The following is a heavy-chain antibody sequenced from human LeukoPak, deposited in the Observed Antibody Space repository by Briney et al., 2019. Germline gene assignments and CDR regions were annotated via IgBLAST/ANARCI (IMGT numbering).Heavy chain of an antibody. CDR1: GGSISSSSYY. CDR3: ARTDYCSGGSCFGY. Sequence: SETLSLTCTVSGGSISSSSYYWGWIRQPPGKGLEWIGSIYYSGSTYYNPPLKSRVTISVDTSKNQFSLKLSSVTAADTAVYYCARTDYCSGGSCFGYWGQGTLVTVSS. V-gene: IGHV4-39*01. D-gene: IGHD2-15*01. J-gene: IGHJ4*02. CDR2: IYYSGST.